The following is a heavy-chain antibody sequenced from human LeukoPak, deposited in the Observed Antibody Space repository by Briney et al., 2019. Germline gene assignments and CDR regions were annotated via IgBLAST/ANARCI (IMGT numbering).Heavy chain of an antibody. Sequence: SGGSLRLSCAASGSTFSRFWMSWVRQAPGKGLEWVANVNQDESGKSYVDSVKGRFAISRDNAKNSLFLQMNSLRVEDTAVYYCARDSGRTSSLDYWGQGTLVTVSS. CDR1: GSTFSRFW. CDR3: ARDSGRTSSLDY. CDR2: VNQDESGK. V-gene: IGHV3-7*03. D-gene: IGHD2-15*01. J-gene: IGHJ4*02.